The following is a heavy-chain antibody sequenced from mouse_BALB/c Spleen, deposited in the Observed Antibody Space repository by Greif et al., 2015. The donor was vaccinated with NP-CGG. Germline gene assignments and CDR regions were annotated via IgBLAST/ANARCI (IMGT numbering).Heavy chain of an antibody. D-gene: IGHD4-1*01. J-gene: IGHJ4*01. CDR3: ARANWDGSYAMDY. Sequence: QVQLQQSGAELMKPGASVKISCKATGYTFSSYWIEWVKQRPGHGLEWIGEILPGSGSTNYNEKFKGKATFTADTSSNTAYMQLSSLTSEDSAVYYCARANWDGSYAMDYWGQGTSVTVSS. CDR2: ILPGSGST. CDR1: GYTFSSYW. V-gene: IGHV1-9*01.